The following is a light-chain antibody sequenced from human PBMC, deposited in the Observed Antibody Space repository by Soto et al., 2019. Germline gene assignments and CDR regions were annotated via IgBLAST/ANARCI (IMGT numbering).Light chain of an antibody. Sequence: IVLTQSPGTLSLSPGERATLSCSASQSVSSSFLAWYQQRPGQAPRLLIYGASIRATDIPDRFSGSGSGTDFTLTISRLEPEDFAVYYCQQYGSSYTFGQGTKLEIK. V-gene: IGKV3-20*01. CDR2: GAS. J-gene: IGKJ2*01. CDR1: QSVSSSF. CDR3: QQYGSSYT.